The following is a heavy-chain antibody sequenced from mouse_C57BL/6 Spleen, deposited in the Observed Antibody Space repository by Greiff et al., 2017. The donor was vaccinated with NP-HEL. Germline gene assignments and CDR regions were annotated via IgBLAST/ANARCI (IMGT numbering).Heavy chain of an antibody. Sequence: QVQLQQPGAELVKPGASVKLSCKASGYTFTSYWMHWVKQRPGQGLEWIGMIHPNSGSTNYNEKFKSKATLTVDISSSTAYMQLSSLTSEDSAVYYCARSIITTVVAPGYWGQGTTLTVSS. CDR3: ARSIITTVVAPGY. CDR1: GYTFTSYW. CDR2: IHPNSGST. J-gene: IGHJ2*01. V-gene: IGHV1-64*01. D-gene: IGHD1-1*01.